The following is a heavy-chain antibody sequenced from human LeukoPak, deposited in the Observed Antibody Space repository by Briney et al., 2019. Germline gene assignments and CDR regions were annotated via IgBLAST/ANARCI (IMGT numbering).Heavy chain of an antibody. J-gene: IGHJ2*01. V-gene: IGHV3-23*01. CDR2: IHGGGDVT. D-gene: IGHD3-16*02. CDR1: GFAFSNYA. CDR3: AKALSSSFYYFDL. Sequence: GGSLRLSCAASGFAFSNYAMNWVRQAPEKGLEWVSTIHGGGDVTYYADSVRGRFTISRDNSRNTLYLQMNSLRAEDTAVYYCAKALSSSFYYFDLGGRGTLVTVSS.